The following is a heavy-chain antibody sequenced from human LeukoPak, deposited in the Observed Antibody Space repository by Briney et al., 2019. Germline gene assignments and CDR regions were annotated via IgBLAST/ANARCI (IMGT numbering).Heavy chain of an antibody. CDR1: GGTFSSYA. CDR3: ARAPHFFDTSGSRYYFDY. D-gene: IGHD3-22*01. V-gene: IGHV1-69*01. Sequence: SVTVSCKASGGTFSSYAISWVRQAPGQGLECMGGIIPIFGTANYAQKFQGRVTITADESTSTAYMELSSLRSEDTAVYYCARAPHFFDTSGSRYYFDYWGQGALVTVSP. J-gene: IGHJ4*02. CDR2: IIPIFGTA.